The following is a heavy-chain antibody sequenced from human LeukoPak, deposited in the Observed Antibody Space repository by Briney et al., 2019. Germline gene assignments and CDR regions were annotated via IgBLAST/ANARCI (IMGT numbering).Heavy chain of an antibody. D-gene: IGHD2-15*01. J-gene: IGHJ4*02. CDR1: GFTFSSYW. CDR2: IKEDGSEK. Sequence: GGSLRLSCAASGFTFSSYWMTWIRQAPGKGLEWLANIKEDGSEKKYEDSVKGRFTISRDNAENSLFLQMNSLRAEDTVVYYCAGCSGASCYYITSPLYFDYWGQGTLVTVSS. V-gene: IGHV3-7*03. CDR3: AGCSGASCYYITSPLYFDY.